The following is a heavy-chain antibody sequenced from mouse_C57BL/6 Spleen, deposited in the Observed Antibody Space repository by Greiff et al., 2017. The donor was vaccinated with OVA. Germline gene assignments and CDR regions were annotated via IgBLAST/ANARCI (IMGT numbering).Heavy chain of an antibody. CDR2: IYPGSGNT. J-gene: IGHJ4*01. CDR1: GYSFTSYY. CDR3: ARPFSTVRAMDY. Sequence: VKLVESGPELVKPGASVKISCKASGYSFTSYYIHWVKQRPGQGLEWIGWIYPGSGNTKYNEKFKGKATLTADTSSSTAYMQLSSLTSEDSAVYYCARPFSTVRAMDYWGQGTSVTVSS. V-gene: IGHV1-66*01. D-gene: IGHD1-1*01.